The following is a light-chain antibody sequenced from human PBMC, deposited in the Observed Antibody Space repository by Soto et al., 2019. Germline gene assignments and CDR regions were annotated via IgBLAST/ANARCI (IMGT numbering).Light chain of an antibody. CDR2: GAS. Sequence: EIVLTQYQATLSLSPGERATLPCRPSQSVRSNLAWYQQKPGQAPRLLIYGASTRATGIPARFSGSGSGTEFTLTISSLQSEDFTDYYCQQYNNWPAITFGQGTRLEIK. J-gene: IGKJ5*01. CDR3: QQYNNWPAIT. V-gene: IGKV3D-15*01. CDR1: QSVRSN.